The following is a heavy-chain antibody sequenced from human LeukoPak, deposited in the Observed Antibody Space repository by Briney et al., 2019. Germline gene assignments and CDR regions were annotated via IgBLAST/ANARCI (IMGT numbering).Heavy chain of an antibody. Sequence: PSETLSLTCTVSGGSISSSSYSWGWIRQPPGKGLEWIGSLYYSGSTYYNPSLKSRVTISVDTSKNQFSLKPSSVTAADTAVYYCASGRYYGSGSQYNWFDPWGQGTLVTVSS. CDR3: ASGRYYGSGSQYNWFDP. J-gene: IGHJ5*02. CDR2: LYYSGST. D-gene: IGHD3-10*01. CDR1: GGSISSSSYS. V-gene: IGHV4-39*01.